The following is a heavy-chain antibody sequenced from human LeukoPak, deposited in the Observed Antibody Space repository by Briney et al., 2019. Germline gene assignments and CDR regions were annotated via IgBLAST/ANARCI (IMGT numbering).Heavy chain of an antibody. Sequence: GGSLRLSCAASGFTFSSYAMSWVRQAPGKGLEWVSAISGSGGSTYYADSVKGRFTISRDNSKNTLYLQMNSLRAEDTAVYYCAKFSPHKYSPTMRGFDYWGQGTLVTVSS. CDR1: GFTFSSYA. D-gene: IGHD1-26*01. CDR2: ISGSGGST. J-gene: IGHJ4*02. V-gene: IGHV3-23*01. CDR3: AKFSPHKYSPTMRGFDY.